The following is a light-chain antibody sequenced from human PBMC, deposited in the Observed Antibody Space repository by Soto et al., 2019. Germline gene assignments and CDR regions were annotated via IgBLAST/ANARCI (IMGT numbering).Light chain of an antibody. Sequence: QSALTQPASVSGSPGQSITIPCSGSSSTVGSYDLVSWYQHHPGKAPRLMIYEDSKRPSGVSDRFSGSKSGNTASLTISGLRAEDEADYYCSSYAGRSSYVFGTGTQLTVL. CDR2: EDS. V-gene: IGLV2-23*01. J-gene: IGLJ1*01. CDR3: SSYAGRSSYV. CDR1: SSTVGSYDL.